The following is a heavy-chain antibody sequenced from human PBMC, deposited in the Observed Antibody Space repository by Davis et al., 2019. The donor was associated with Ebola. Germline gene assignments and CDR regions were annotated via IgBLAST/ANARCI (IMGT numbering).Heavy chain of an antibody. J-gene: IGHJ4*02. CDR2: IYHSGVT. D-gene: IGHD6-6*01. V-gene: IGHV4-61*03. CDR3: ARLSSSSGLDY. Sequence: SETLSLTCTVSGGSISSGPYYWSWIRQTPGKGLEWIGYIYHSGVTNHNPSLKSRVTISVDTSKNHFSLKVSSVTAADTAVYYCARLSSSSGLDYWGQGTLVTVSS. CDR1: GGSISSGPYY.